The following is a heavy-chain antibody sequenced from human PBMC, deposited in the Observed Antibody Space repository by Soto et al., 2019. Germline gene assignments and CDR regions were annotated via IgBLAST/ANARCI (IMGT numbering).Heavy chain of an antibody. CDR3: AIRYSMVRGPPDY. J-gene: IGHJ4*02. CDR1: GFTFSSYA. Sequence: EVQLLESGGGLVQPGGSLRLSCAASGFTFSSYAMSWVRQAPGKGLEWVSAISGSGGSTYYADSVKGRFTISRDNSKSTLYLQMNSLRAEDTAVDYCAIRYSMVRGPPDYWGQGTLVTVSS. CDR2: ISGSGGST. V-gene: IGHV3-23*01. D-gene: IGHD3-10*01.